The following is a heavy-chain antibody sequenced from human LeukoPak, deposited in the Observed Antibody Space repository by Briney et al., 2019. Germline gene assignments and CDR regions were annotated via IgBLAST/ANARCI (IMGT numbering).Heavy chain of an antibody. D-gene: IGHD5-24*01. CDR3: AKDRRDAYTGDAFDI. J-gene: IGHJ3*02. V-gene: IGHV3-23*01. CDR2: ISGRGVST. CDR1: GFTFSTYA. Sequence: GSLRLSCAASGFTFSTYAMSWVRQAPGKGLEWVSGISGRGVSTYYADAVKGRFTISRDNSKNMLYLQMNSLRAEDTAVYYCAKDRRDAYTGDAFDIWGQGTMVTVSS.